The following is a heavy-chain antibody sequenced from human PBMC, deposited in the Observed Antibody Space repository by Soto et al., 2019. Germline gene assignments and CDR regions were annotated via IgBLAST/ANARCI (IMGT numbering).Heavy chain of an antibody. J-gene: IGHJ4*02. Sequence: PXDALTISGHGSGYGFTPSWIAWVRQMPCKGLEWMGIIYPGDSDTRYSPSFQGQITISADKSISTAYLHWRSLRASDTAMFHCARPLVVGFTPDYFDYWGQRTQVSVSS. CDR2: IYPGDSDT. D-gene: IGHD2-8*02. V-gene: IGHV5-51*01. CDR3: ARPLVVGFTPDYFDY. CDR1: GYGFTPSW.